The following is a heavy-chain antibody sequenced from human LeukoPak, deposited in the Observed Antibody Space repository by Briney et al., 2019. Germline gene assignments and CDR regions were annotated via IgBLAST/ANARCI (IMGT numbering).Heavy chain of an antibody. CDR3: ARSLDYGDYLFDY. CDR2: ISYDGSNK. CDR1: GFTFSSYA. J-gene: IGHJ4*02. V-gene: IGHV3-30*04. D-gene: IGHD4-17*01. Sequence: GRSLRLSCAASGFTFSSYAMHWVRQAPGKGLEWVAVISYDGSNKYYADSVKGRFTISRDNSKNTLYLQMNSLRAEDTAVYYCARSLDYGDYLFDYWGQGTLVTVSS.